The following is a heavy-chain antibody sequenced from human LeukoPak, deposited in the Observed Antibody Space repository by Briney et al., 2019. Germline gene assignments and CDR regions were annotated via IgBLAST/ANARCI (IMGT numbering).Heavy chain of an antibody. CDR3: VRLTAYSGYVLMGFEY. CDR2: ISAYSGKT. CDR1: GYTFSNYG. D-gene: IGHD5-12*01. V-gene: IGHV1-18*01. J-gene: IGHJ4*02. Sequence: ASVKVSCKAAGYTFSNYGITWVRQAPGQGLEWMGWISAYSGKTNSAQKLQGRVTFTTDTSTSTAYMELRSLRFDDTAVYYCVRLTAYSGYVLMGFEYWGQGTLVTVSS.